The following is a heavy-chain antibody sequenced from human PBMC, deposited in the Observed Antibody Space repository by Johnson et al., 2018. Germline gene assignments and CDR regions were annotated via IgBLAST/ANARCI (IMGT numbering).Heavy chain of an antibody. D-gene: IGHD3-10*01. CDR3: ARGGSGSSNYYMDV. CDR2: ISTTSSYI. V-gene: IGHV3-9*01. J-gene: IGHJ6*03. CDR1: GFTFDDYA. Sequence: VQLVESGGGLVQPGRSLRLSCAASGFTFDDYAMHWVRQAPGKGLEWVSGISTTSSYIYYADSVKGRFTISRDNAKNSLYLQMNSLRAEDTAVYYCARGGSGSSNYYMDVWGKGTTVTVSS.